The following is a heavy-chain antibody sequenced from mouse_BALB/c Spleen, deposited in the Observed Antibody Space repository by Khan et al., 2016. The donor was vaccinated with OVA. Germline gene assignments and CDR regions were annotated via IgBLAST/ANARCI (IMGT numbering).Heavy chain of an antibody. CDR1: GYSITSDYA. Sequence: EVQLKESGPGLVKPSQSLSLTCTVTGYSITSDYAWNWIRQFPGNKLEWLGFISYSGNTNYNPSLKSRISITRDTSKNQFFLQLNSVTTEDTATYYCARICGGDFDDWGQGTTLTVSS. CDR3: ARICGGDFDD. CDR2: ISYSGNT. V-gene: IGHV3-2*02. J-gene: IGHJ2*01.